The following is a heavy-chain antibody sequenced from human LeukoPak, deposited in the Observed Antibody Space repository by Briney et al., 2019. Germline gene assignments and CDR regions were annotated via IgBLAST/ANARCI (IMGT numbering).Heavy chain of an antibody. CDR2: IHYSGGP. D-gene: IGHD3-22*01. J-gene: IGHJ4*02. Sequence: SETLSLTCTVSGGSISSSTFYWGWIRQPPGKGLEWIGSIHYSGGPYYNASVKSRVTISVDTSRNQFSLRLSSVTAADTAVYYCARGRYDSSGYYSFWGQGTLVTVSS. CDR3: ARGRYDSSGYYSF. CDR1: GGSISSSTFY. V-gene: IGHV4-39*07.